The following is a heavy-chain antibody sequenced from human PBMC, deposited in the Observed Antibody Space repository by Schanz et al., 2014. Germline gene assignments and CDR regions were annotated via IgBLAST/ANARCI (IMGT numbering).Heavy chain of an antibody. CDR1: GFTFATYA. J-gene: IGHJ5*01. CDR3: SKDKQGSRSDDS. V-gene: IGHV3-23*04. D-gene: IGHD2-15*01. Sequence: EVQLVESGGGLVKPGGSLRLSCAASGFTFATYAMSWVRQAPGKGLEWVSSITTGGNTYYRDSVKGRFIVSRDNSKNTLYLEMNRLRVDDTAVYYCSKDKQGSRSDDSWGQGTLVTVSS. CDR2: ITTGGNT.